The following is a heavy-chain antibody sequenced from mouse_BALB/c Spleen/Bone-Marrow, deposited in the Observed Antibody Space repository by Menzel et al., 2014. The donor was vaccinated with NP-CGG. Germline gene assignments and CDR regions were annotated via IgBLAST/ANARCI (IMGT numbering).Heavy chain of an antibody. Sequence: EAQLVESGGGLVQPGGSRKLSCAASGFTFSSFGMHWVRQAPEKGLEWVAYISSGSSTIYYADTVKGRFTISRDNPKNTLFLQMTSLRSEDTAMYYCARYGYYDAMDYWGQGTSVTVSS. V-gene: IGHV5-17*02. D-gene: IGHD2-2*01. CDR3: ARYGYYDAMDY. CDR2: ISSGSSTI. J-gene: IGHJ4*01. CDR1: GFTFSSFG.